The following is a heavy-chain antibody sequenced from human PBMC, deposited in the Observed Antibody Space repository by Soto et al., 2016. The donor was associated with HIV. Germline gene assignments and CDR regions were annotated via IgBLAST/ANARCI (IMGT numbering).Heavy chain of an antibody. D-gene: IGHD3-22*01. CDR2: ISSSSNYI. CDR3: VRCLFYYRKLVLIEMSFDV. CDR1: GFIFSNYN. Sequence: EVQLVESGGGLVKPGGSLRLSCVASGFIFSNYNMNWVRQAPGKGLEWVASISSSSNYIYYTDSVKGRFTISRDTAKNSLYLQMNSLRAEDTAVYYCVRCLFYYRKLVLIEMSFDVVGTKGQVVTVSS. J-gene: IGHJ3*01. V-gene: IGHV3-21*06.